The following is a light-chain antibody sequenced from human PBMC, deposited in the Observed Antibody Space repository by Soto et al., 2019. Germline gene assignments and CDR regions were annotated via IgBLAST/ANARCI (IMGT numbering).Light chain of an antibody. J-gene: IGKJ4*01. CDR1: QGIRDE. CDR3: QQYNNYPLT. CDR2: AAS. Sequence: DIQMTQSPSSLSASVGDRVTITCRASQGIRDELGWYQQKPGKAPKRLIYAASGLQSGVPSRFSGSGSGTEFPLTISSLQPEDSATYYCQQYNNYPLTFGGGTKVEVK. V-gene: IGKV1-17*01.